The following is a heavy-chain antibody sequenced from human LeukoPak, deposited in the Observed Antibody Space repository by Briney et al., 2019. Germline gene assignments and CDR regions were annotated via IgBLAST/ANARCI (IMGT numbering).Heavy chain of an antibody. CDR2: IYYSGST. V-gene: IGHV4-39*01. D-gene: IGHD1-1*01. CDR3: GRQKKRNEPTDV. J-gene: IGHJ3*01. Sequence: PSETLSLTCIVSGGSISSGTYYWGWIRQPPGKGLEWIGSIYYSGSTYYNPSLKSRVTISVDTSKNQFSLKLSSVTAADTAVYYCGRQKKRNEPTDVWGQGTKVTVSS. CDR1: GGSISSGTYY.